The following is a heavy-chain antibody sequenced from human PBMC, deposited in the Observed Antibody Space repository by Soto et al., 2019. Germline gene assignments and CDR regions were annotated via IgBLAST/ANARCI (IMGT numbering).Heavy chain of an antibody. Sequence: QLQLQESGPGLVKPSETLSLTCTVSGGSISSSSYYWGWIRQPPGKGLEWIGSIYYSGSTYYNPSLKSRVTMSVDTSKNQFSLKLSSVTAADTAVYYCARHDGGKFWEYCSGGSCYSDWFDPWGQGTLVTVSS. CDR2: IYYSGST. CDR3: ARHDGGKFWEYCSGGSCYSDWFDP. D-gene: IGHD2-15*01. V-gene: IGHV4-39*01. CDR1: GGSISSSSYY. J-gene: IGHJ5*02.